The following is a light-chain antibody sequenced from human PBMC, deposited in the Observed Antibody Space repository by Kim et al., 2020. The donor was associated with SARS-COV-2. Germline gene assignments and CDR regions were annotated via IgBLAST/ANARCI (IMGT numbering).Light chain of an antibody. J-gene: IGLJ3*02. CDR2: RNN. CDR3: AAWDDSLRGRV. V-gene: IGLV1-47*01. Sequence: QSVLTQPPSASGTPGQRVTISCSGSSSNIGINYVYWYQQLPGTAPKLLIYRNNQRPSGVPDRFSASKSGTSASLAVSGLRSEDEADYYCAAWDDSLRGRVFVGGTQLTV. CDR1: SSNIGINY.